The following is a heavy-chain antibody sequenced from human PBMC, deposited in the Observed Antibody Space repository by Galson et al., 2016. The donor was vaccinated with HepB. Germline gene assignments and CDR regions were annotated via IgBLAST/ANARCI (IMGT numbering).Heavy chain of an antibody. J-gene: IGHJ4*02. V-gene: IGHV1-18*01. CDR1: GYSFMDYG. D-gene: IGHD2-15*01. CDR2: LSFYTGNT. CDR3: TRKHLPAAFYY. Sequence: SVKVSCKASGYSFMDYGITWVRQAPGHGLERMGWLSFYTGNTNYAQTFQGRITMTTDTSTGTAYMELRSLTSDDTAVYYCTRKHLPAAFYYWGQGTLVTVSS.